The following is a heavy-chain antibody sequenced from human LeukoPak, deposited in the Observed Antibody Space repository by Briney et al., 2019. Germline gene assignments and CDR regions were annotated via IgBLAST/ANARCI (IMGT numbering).Heavy chain of an antibody. CDR2: LSGSGHST. CDR3: AKESHYDSSGYYYSDS. CDR1: GFTFGSYA. D-gene: IGHD3-22*01. J-gene: IGHJ4*02. Sequence: GGSLRLSCAASGFTFGSYAMPWVRQVPGKGLEWVSSLSGSGHSTYYADSVKGRFTISRDNSKNTLSLQMSSLRAEDTALYYCAKESHYDSSGYYYSDSWGQGTLVTVSS. V-gene: IGHV3-23*01.